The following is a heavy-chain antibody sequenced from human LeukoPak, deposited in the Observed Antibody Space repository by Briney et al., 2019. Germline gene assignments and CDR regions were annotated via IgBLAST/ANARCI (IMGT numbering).Heavy chain of an antibody. CDR2: INHSGST. CDR1: GGSVSSDSYY. Sequence: SETLSLTCTVSGGSVSSDSYYWSWIRQPPGKGLEWIGEINHSGSTNYNPSLKSRVTISVDTSKNQFSLKLSSVTAADTAVYYCARSYYDFWSGYSNWFDPWGQGTLVTVSS. CDR3: ARSYYDFWSGYSNWFDP. J-gene: IGHJ5*02. D-gene: IGHD3-3*01. V-gene: IGHV4-39*07.